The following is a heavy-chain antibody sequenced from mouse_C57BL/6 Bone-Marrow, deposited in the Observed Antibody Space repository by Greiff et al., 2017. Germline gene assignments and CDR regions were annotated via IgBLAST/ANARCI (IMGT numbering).Heavy chain of an antibody. Sequence: EVKLVESEGGLVQPGSSMKLSCTASGFTFSDYYMAWVRQVPEKGLEWVANINYDGSSTYYLDSLKSRFIISRDTAKNILYLQMSSLKSEDTATYYCARGHDYYGSSYGRGYFDVWGTGTTVTVSS. V-gene: IGHV5-16*01. J-gene: IGHJ1*03. CDR3: ARGHDYYGSSYGRGYFDV. D-gene: IGHD1-1*01. CDR1: GFTFSDYY. CDR2: INYDGSST.